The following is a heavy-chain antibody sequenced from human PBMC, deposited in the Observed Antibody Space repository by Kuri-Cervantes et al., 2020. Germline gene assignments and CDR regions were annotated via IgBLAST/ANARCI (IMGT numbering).Heavy chain of an antibody. D-gene: IGHD5-24*01. CDR1: GFTFSSYA. J-gene: IGHJ4*02. CDR2: ISGSGGST. Sequence: EGSLRLSCAASGFTFSSYAMSWVRQAPGKGLEWVSAISGSGGSTYYADSVKGRFTISRDNSKNTLYLQMNSLRAEDTAVYYCAREAVWLQFLYYFDYWGQGTLVTVSS. CDR3: AREAVWLQFLYYFDY. V-gene: IGHV3-23*01.